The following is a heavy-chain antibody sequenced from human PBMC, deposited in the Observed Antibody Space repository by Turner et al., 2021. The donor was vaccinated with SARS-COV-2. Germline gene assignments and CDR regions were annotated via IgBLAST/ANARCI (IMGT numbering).Heavy chain of an antibody. CDR1: GYTVTNYD. V-gene: IGHV1-8*01. CDR2: MNPNSGNT. Sequence: QVQLVQSGAEVKKPGASVKVSCKASGYTVTNYDINWVRQATGQGLEWMGWMNPNSGNTGYAQKFPGRVTMTRDTSISTAYMELSSLRSEDTAVYYCARLHGHCTSTSCYWDYYFGMDVWGQGTTVTVSS. J-gene: IGHJ6*02. D-gene: IGHD2-2*01. CDR3: ARLHGHCTSTSCYWDYYFGMDV.